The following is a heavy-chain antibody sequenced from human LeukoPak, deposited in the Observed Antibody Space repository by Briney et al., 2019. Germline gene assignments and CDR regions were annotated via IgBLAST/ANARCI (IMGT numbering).Heavy chain of an antibody. V-gene: IGHV4-59*08. CDR2: IYYSGST. J-gene: IGHJ4*02. D-gene: IGHD4-23*01. CDR1: GGSISSYY. Sequence: SETLSLTCTVSGGSISSYYWSWIRQPPGKGLEWIGYIYYSGSTNYNPSLKSRVTISVDTSKNQFSLKLSSVTAADTAVYYCASGNYGGNSLYFDYWGQGTLVTVS. CDR3: ASGNYGGNSLYFDY.